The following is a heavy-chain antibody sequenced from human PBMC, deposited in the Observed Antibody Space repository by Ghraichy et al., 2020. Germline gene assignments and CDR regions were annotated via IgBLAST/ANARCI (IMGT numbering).Heavy chain of an antibody. CDR3: RIASRLPEVDFDF. CDR2: INPSVGTT. J-gene: IGHJ4*02. D-gene: IGHD6-6*01. Sequence: ASVKVSCKSSGYTFSSFYMHWVRQARGQGLEWMGIINPSVGTTVYAEEFQGRVTLTSDMSTGTVYMELSSLRSDDTAMYYCRIASRLPEVDFDFWGPGTLVSVSS. V-gene: IGHV1-46*01. CDR1: GYTFSSFY.